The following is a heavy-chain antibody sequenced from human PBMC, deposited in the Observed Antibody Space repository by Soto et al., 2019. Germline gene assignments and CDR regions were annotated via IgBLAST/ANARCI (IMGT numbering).Heavy chain of an antibody. J-gene: IGHJ4*02. CDR3: AIASYGDRTGVVDY. Sequence: GGSLRLSCAASGFTFSSYDMHWVRQATGKGLEWVSAIGTAGDTYYPGSVKGRFTISRENAKNSLYLQMNSLRAEDTAVYYCAIASYGDRTGVVDYWGQGTLVTVSS. V-gene: IGHV3-13*01. CDR1: GFTFSSYD. CDR2: IGTAGDT. D-gene: IGHD4-17*01.